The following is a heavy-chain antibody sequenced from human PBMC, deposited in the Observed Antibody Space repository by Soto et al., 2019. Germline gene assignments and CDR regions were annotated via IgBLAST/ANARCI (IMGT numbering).Heavy chain of an antibody. J-gene: IGHJ4*02. D-gene: IGHD1-26*01. CDR1: GGTLNSYA. CDR2: IIPDFGTG. Sequence: SSKASGGTLNSYAISWVRQAPGQGLEWMGGIIPDFGTGNYAQKFRGRLSIIEEASKTTVYMGLSGLTSEDTAVYYCARERGGYNRGDFEFWGQGTQVT. CDR3: ARERGGYNRGDFEF. V-gene: IGHV1-69*01.